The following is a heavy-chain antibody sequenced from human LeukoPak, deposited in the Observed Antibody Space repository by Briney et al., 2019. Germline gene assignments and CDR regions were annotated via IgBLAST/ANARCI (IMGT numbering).Heavy chain of an antibody. CDR2: IYTSGST. Sequence: SETLSLTCTVSGGSISSGSYYWSWLRQPAGKGLVWIGRIYTSGSTDYNPSLKSRVPKSLDTSKNQFSLKLSSVTAADTAVYYCAENYYGSGSYYSEDRYLGQGNLVTVSS. D-gene: IGHD3-10*01. CDR1: GGSISSGSYY. V-gene: IGHV4-61*02. J-gene: IGHJ4*03. CDR3: AENYYGSGSYYSEDRY.